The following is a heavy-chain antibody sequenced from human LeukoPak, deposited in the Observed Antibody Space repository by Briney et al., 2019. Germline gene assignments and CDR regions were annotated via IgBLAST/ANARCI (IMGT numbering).Heavy chain of an antibody. CDR3: ARGWGSSSQTHAFDI. CDR2: IYYSGST. D-gene: IGHD3-16*01. CDR1: GGSISSGGYY. Sequence: SETLSLTCTVSGGSISSGGYYWSWIRQHPGKGLEWIGYIYYSGSTYYNPSLKSRVTISVDRSKNQFSLKLSSVTAADTAVYYCARGWGSSSQTHAFDIWGQGTMVTVSS. V-gene: IGHV4-31*03. J-gene: IGHJ3*02.